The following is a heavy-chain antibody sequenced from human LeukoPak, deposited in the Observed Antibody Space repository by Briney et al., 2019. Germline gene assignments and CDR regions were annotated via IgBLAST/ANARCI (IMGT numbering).Heavy chain of an antibody. D-gene: IGHD4-17*01. CDR3: ATVDRSPHGDYPDY. CDR2: TRNKANSYTT. Sequence: PGGSLRLSCAASGFTFSDHYMDWVRQAPGKGLEWVGRTRNKANSYTTVYAASVKGRFTISRDESENSLLLQMNSLKTEDTAVYYCATVDRSPHGDYPDYWGQGTLVTVSS. CDR1: GFTFSDHY. V-gene: IGHV3-72*01. J-gene: IGHJ4*02.